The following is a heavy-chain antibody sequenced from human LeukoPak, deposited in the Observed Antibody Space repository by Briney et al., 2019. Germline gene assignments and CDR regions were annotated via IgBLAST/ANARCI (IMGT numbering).Heavy chain of an antibody. Sequence: PSETLSLTCTVSGDSFSSYHWTWIQQPAGKGLEWIGRIYTGGTTNYNPSLKSRVSMSIDTSKNQFSLKLGSVTAADTAVYYCARQRGYNYGYFDYWGQGTLVTVSS. CDR1: GDSFSSYH. J-gene: IGHJ4*02. D-gene: IGHD5-18*01. V-gene: IGHV4-4*07. CDR3: ARQRGYNYGYFDY. CDR2: IYTGGTT.